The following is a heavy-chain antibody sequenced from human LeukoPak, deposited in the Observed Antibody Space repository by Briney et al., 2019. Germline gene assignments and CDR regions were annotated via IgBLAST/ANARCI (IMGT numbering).Heavy chain of an antibody. V-gene: IGHV4-30-2*01. D-gene: IGHD5-24*01. CDR1: GGSISSGGYY. CDR3: ARGGGGYNSAFYFGS. Sequence: SETLSLTCTVSGGSISSGGYYWSWIRQPPGKGLEWIGYIYHSGSTYYNPSLKSRVTISVDRSKNQFSLKLRSVTAADTAVYYCARGGGGYNSAFYFGSWGQGTLVTVSS. CDR2: IYHSGST. J-gene: IGHJ4*02.